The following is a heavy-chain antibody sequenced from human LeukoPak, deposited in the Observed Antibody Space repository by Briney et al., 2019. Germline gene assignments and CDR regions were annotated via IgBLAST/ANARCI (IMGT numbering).Heavy chain of an antibody. Sequence: SETLSLTCAVYGGSFSGYYWSWIRQPPGKGLEWIGEINHSGSTNYNPSLKSRVTISVDTSKNQFSLKLSSVTAADTAVYYCARRGGSGWYLGFDYWGQGALVTVSS. D-gene: IGHD6-19*01. CDR2: INHSGST. CDR3: ARRGGSGWYLGFDY. CDR1: GGSFSGYY. V-gene: IGHV4-34*01. J-gene: IGHJ4*02.